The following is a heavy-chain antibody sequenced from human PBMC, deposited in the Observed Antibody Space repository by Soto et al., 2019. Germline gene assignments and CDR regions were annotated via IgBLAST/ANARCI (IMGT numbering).Heavy chain of an antibody. Sequence: SETLSLTCTVSGGSISSGGYYWSWIRQHPGKGLEWIGYIYYSGSTYYNPSLKSRVTISVDTSKNQFSLKLSSVTAEDTAVYYCAEDGSLKGYFDYWGQGTLVTVSS. CDR3: AEDGSLKGYFDY. V-gene: IGHV4-31*03. CDR1: GGSISSGGYY. D-gene: IGHD3-10*01. J-gene: IGHJ4*02. CDR2: IYYSGST.